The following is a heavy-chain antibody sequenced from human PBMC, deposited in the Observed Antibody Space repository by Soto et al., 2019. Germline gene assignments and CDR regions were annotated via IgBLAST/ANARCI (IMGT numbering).Heavy chain of an antibody. CDR3: ERGEYYGSGNYFDY. V-gene: IGHV4-38-2*01. D-gene: IGHD3-10*01. Sequence: SSETLSLTCAVSGHSISSGYYWGWIRQPPGKGLEWIGSFYHSGSTYYNPSLKSRVTISVDTSKNQFSLKLRSVTAADTAVYYCERGEYYGSGNYFDYWGQGTLVT. CDR1: GHSISSGYY. J-gene: IGHJ4*02. CDR2: FYHSGST.